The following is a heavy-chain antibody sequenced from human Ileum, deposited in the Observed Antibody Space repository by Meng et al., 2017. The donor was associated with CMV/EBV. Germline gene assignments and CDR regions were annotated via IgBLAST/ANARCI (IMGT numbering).Heavy chain of an antibody. D-gene: IGHD3-3*01. Sequence: AISCVRQAPGQGLEWMGWINPYNGNTNYAQSIQDRVTMTADTSTNTAYMELRSLRSDDTVVYYCATDPQGGLSYYEFWSSYSLSLDYWGQGTLVTVSS. V-gene: IGHV1-18*01. CDR3: ATDPQGGLSYYEFWSSYSLSLDY. CDR2: INPYNGNT. CDR1: A. J-gene: IGHJ4*02.